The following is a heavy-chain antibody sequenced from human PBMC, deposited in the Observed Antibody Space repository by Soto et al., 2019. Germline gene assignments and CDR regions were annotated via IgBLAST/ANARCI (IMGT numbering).Heavy chain of an antibody. CDR3: ARDNGRPQLGGNYYYITDV. J-gene: IGHJ6*02. CDR1: GGTFSSSA. V-gene: IGHV1-69*12. CDR2: IIPLFRTP. Sequence: QVQLVKSGAEVKEPGSSVKVSCQASGGTFSSSALSWVRQAPGQGLEWMGGIIPLFRTPDYAQQFQGRVTITADESTSTAYMELSSLRSEDTAIYYCARDNGRPQLGGNYYYITDVWGQGTTITVSS. D-gene: IGHD3-3*02.